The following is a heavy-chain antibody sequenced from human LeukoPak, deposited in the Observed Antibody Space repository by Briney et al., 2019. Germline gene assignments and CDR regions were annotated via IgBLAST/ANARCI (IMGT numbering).Heavy chain of an antibody. V-gene: IGHV1-3*01. CDR2: INAGNGNT. J-gene: IGHJ3*02. Sequence: ASVKVSCKASGYTFTSYAMHWVRQAPGQRLEWMGWINAGNGNTKYSQKFQGRVTITRDTSASTAYMELSSLRSEDTAVYYCARAFTYLLDAFDIWGQGTMVTVSS. CDR1: GYTFTSYA. CDR3: ARAFTYLLDAFDI.